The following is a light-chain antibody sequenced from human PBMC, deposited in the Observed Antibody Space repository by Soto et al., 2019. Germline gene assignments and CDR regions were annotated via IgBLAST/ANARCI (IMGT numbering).Light chain of an antibody. CDR3: SSYTSSSSVV. V-gene: IGLV2-14*01. CDR1: SSDVGGYNY. J-gene: IGLJ1*01. Sequence: SVLTQPASVSGSPGQSITISCIGTSSDVGGYNYVSWYQQHPGKAPKLMIYDVSNRPSGVSNRFSGSKSGNTASLTISGLQAEDEADYYCSSYTSSSSVVFGTGTKVTVL. CDR2: DVS.